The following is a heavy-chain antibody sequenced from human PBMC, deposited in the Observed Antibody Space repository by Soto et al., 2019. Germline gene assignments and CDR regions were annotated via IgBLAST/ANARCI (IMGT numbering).Heavy chain of an antibody. CDR3: AKDFYGRATYDY. CDR1: GFTFSSYA. V-gene: IGHV3-23*01. CDR2: ISGSGGST. D-gene: IGHD3-10*01. Sequence: GGSLRLSCAASGFTFSSYAMSWVRQAPGKGLEWVSAISGSGGSTYYADSVKGRFTISRDNSKNTLYLQMDSLTVEDTAVYFCAKDFYGRATYDYWGQGTSVTVSS. J-gene: IGHJ4*02.